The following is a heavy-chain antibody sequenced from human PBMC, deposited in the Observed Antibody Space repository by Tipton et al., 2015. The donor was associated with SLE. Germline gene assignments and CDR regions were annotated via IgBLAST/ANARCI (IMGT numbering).Heavy chain of an antibody. Sequence: QVQLVQSGAEVKKPGSSVKVSCKASGGTLSSYAISWVRQAPGQGLEWMGGIIPIFGTANYAQKFQGRATITTDESTSTAYMELSSLRSEDTAVYYCASGDCSSTSCYRAEYFQHWGQGTLVTVSS. V-gene: IGHV1-69*01. D-gene: IGHD2-2*01. CDR1: GGTLSSYA. CDR2: IIPIFGTA. J-gene: IGHJ1*01. CDR3: ASGDCSSTSCYRAEYFQH.